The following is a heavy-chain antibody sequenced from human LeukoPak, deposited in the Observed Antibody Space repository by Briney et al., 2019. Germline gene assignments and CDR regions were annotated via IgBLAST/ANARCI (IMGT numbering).Heavy chain of an antibody. CDR1: GGTFSSYA. CDR2: IIPILGIA. V-gene: IGHV1-69*04. CDR3: AREGSFGVVTPPDF. Sequence: ASVKVSCKASGGTFSSYAISWVRQAPGQGLEWMGRIIPILGIANYAQKFQGRVTITADKSTSTAYMELSSLRSEDTAVYYCAREGSFGVVTPPDFWGQGTLVTVSS. D-gene: IGHD3-3*01. J-gene: IGHJ4*02.